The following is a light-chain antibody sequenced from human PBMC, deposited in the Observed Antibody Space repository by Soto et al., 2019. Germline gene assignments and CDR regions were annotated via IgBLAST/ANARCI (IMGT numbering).Light chain of an antibody. CDR3: QQYGSFTRT. Sequence: EIVVTQSPGTLSLSPGERATLSCRASQSVSSSYLAWYQQKPGQAPRLLIYGASSRATGIPDRFSGSGSGTDFTLTISRLEPEDFAVYYCQQYGSFTRTFGQGTRLEIK. CDR1: QSVSSSY. CDR2: GAS. J-gene: IGKJ5*01. V-gene: IGKV3-20*01.